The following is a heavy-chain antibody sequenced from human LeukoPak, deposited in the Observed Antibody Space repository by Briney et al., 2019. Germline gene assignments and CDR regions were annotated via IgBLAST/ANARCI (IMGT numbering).Heavy chain of an antibody. D-gene: IGHD5-12*01. J-gene: IGHJ4*02. Sequence: ASVKASCKTSGYTFSNYGFSWVRQAPGLGLEWTGWITPYNGNTNYAQKFQGRLTMTTDTSTSTAYMELRSLRSDDTAVYYCARGYEFDYWGQGTLVTVSS. CDR2: ITPYNGNT. CDR1: GYTFSNYG. V-gene: IGHV1-18*01. CDR3: ARGYEFDY.